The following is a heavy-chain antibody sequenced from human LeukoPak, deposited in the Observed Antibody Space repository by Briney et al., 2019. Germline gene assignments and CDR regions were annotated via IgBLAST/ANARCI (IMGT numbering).Heavy chain of an antibody. D-gene: IGHD6-19*01. Sequence: GGSLRLSCAASGFTFSSYAMHWVRQAPGKGLEWVAVISYDGSNKYYADSVKGRFTISRDNSKNTLYLQMNSLRAEDTAVFHCARGRAVTGSTVIDYWGQGTLVTVSS. V-gene: IGHV3-30-3*01. CDR3: ARGRAVTGSTVIDY. J-gene: IGHJ4*02. CDR2: ISYDGSNK. CDR1: GFTFSSYA.